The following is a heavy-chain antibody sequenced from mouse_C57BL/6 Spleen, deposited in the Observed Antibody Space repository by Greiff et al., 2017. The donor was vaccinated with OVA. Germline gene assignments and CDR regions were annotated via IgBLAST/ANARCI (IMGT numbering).Heavy chain of an antibody. V-gene: IGHV1-64*01. D-gene: IGHD1-1*02. CDR2: IHPNSGST. CDR3: ARNYMTPVVADY. CDR1: GYTFTSYW. J-gene: IGHJ2*01. Sequence: VQLQQPGAELVKPGASVKLSCKASGYTFTSYWMHWVKQRPGQGLEWIGMIHPNSGSTNYNEKFKSKATLTVDKSSSTAYMQLSSLTSEDSAVYYCARNYMTPVVADYWGQGTTLTVSS.